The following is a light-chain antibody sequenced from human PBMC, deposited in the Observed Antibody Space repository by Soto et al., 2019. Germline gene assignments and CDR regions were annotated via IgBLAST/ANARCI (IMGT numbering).Light chain of an antibody. V-gene: IGKV1-39*01. CDR3: QQSYSTPYT. J-gene: IGKJ2*01. CDR1: QDISNS. CDR2: GAS. Sequence: DVQMTQTPPSLSLSVGDRVTITCRASQDISNSLNWYQQKPGKSPRALIYGASSLESGVPSRFSGRGSGTDFTLPISSLQPEDFATYFCQQSYSTPYTFGQGTSLRIK.